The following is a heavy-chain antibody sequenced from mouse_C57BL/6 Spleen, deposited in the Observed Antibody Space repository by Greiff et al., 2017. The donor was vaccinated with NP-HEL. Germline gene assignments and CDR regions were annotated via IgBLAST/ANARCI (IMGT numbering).Heavy chain of an antibody. D-gene: IGHD2-4*01. CDR2: INPNNGGT. V-gene: IGHV1-26*01. J-gene: IGHJ4*01. CDR3: ARSPYDYGQGLYAMDY. CDR1: GYTFTDYY. Sequence: EVQLQQSGPELVKPGASVKISCKASGYTFTDYYMNWVKQSHGKSLEWIGDINPNNGGTSYNQKFKGKATLTVDKSSSTAYMELRSLTSEDSAVYYCARSPYDYGQGLYAMDYWGQGTSVTVSS.